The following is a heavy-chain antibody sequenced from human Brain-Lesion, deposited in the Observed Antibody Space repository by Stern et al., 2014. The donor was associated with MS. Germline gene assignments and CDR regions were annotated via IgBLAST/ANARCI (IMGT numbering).Heavy chain of an antibody. Sequence: QVKLLQPGAEVKKPGASVRVSCEASGNSFTHFYIHWVRQAPGQGLAWMGWINPNSGGTKFAQKFQGWVTITRDTSMTTAYMEVTSLTSDDTAVYYCARGGRYYADYWGQGTLVTVSS. J-gene: IGHJ4*02. CDR2: INPNSGGT. CDR3: ARGGRYYADY. D-gene: IGHD2-2*01. V-gene: IGHV1-2*04. CDR1: GNSFTHFY.